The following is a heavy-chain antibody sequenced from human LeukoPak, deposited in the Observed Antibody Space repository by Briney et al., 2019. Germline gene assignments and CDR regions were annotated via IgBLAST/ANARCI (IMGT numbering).Heavy chain of an antibody. D-gene: IGHD1-14*01. CDR2: IYYSGST. CDR1: GGSISSGGYY. V-gene: IGHV4-31*03. J-gene: IGHJ6*02. Sequence: SQTLSLTCTVSGGSISSGGYYWSWIRQHPGKGLERIGYIYYSGSTYYNPSLKSRVTISVDTSKNQFSLKLSSVTAADTAVYYCARLQERDEPYYYYGMDVWGQGTTVTVSS. CDR3: ARLQERDEPYYYYGMDV.